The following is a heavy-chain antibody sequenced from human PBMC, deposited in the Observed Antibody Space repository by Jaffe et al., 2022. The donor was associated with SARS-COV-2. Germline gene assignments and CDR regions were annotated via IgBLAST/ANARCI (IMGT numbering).Heavy chain of an antibody. CDR3: AHSLSGYYYVRNYFDY. J-gene: IGHJ4*02. D-gene: IGHD3-22*01. V-gene: IGHV2-5*01. Sequence: QITLKESGPTLVKPTQTLTLTCTFSGFSLSTSGVGVGWIRQPPGKALEWLALIYWNDDKRYSPSLKSRLTITKDTSKNQVVLTMTNMDPVDTATYYCAHSLSGYYYVRNYFDYWGQGTLVTVSS. CDR1: GFSLSTSGVG. CDR2: IYWNDDK.